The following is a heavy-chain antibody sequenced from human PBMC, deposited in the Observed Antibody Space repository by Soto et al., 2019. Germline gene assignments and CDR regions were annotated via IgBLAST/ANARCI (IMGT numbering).Heavy chain of an antibody. CDR2: IYHSGST. V-gene: IGHV4-39*01. D-gene: IGHD3-16*01. Sequence: QLRLQESGPGLVKPSETLSLTCTVSGGSISSSSYYWGWIRQPPGKELEWIGAIYHSGSTYYHPSLKSRVTISVDTSKNQFSLRLTSLTAADTAVYFCARQTGGFGYYFDYWGQGTLVTVSS. CDR1: GGSISSSSYY. J-gene: IGHJ4*02. CDR3: ARQTGGFGYYFDY.